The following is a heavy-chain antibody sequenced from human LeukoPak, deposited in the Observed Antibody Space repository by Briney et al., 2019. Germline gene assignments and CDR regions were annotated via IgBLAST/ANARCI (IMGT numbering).Heavy chain of an antibody. J-gene: IGHJ4*02. CDR1: GFTFSSYG. D-gene: IGHD3-3*01. Sequence: GGSLRLSCTASGFTFSSYGMHWVRQAPGKGLEWVAVMWYDGSNKYYADSVKGRFTISRDNSKNTLYLQMNSLRAEDTAVYYCAKVAYSWSGYYDYWSQGTLVTVSS. V-gene: IGHV3-33*06. CDR3: AKVAYSWSGYYDY. CDR2: MWYDGSNK.